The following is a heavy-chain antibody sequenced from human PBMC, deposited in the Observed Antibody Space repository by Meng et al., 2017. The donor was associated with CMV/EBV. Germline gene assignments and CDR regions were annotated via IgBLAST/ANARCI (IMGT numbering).Heavy chain of an antibody. J-gene: IGHJ4*02. CDR3: ARVLRWNGVIDY. CDR2: IYTSGST. Sequence: QVQLQESGPGLVKPSETLSLTGTASGVSISSYYWSWIRQPAGKGLEWIGRIYTSGSTNYNPSLKSRVTMSVDTSKNQFSLKLSSVTAADTAVYYCARVLRWNGVIDYWGQGTLVTVSS. D-gene: IGHD4-23*01. V-gene: IGHV4-4*07. CDR1: GVSISSYY.